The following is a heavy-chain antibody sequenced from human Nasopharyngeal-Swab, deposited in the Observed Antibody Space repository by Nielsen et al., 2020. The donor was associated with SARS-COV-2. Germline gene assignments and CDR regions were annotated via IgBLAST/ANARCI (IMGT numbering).Heavy chain of an antibody. Sequence: GGSLRLSCAASGFTFGTYWMTWVRQAPGKGLEWVANIKQDGSEKYYVDSVKGRFTISRDNAKNSLYLQMNSLRAEDTAVYYCAKEDTAMATYYFDYWGQGTLVTVSS. CDR2: IKQDGSEK. CDR1: GFTFGTYW. CDR3: AKEDTAMATYYFDY. J-gene: IGHJ4*02. V-gene: IGHV3-7*01. D-gene: IGHD5-18*01.